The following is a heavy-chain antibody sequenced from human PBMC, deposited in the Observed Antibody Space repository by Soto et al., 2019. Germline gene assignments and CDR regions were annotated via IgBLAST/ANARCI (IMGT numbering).Heavy chain of an antibody. CDR1: GFDFSQFG. CDR3: ARSIGMARRYFYYYGMDL. V-gene: IGHV3-33*01. J-gene: IGHJ6*02. CDR2: IWSYGNFQ. Sequence: QEHLVESGGGVAQPGKSLRLSCAASGFDFSQFGMNWVLQAPCKGLARVLGIWSYGNFQEYVDSVKGRFSISRDDSKNTQYLQRNSLRPYDTAVYFFARSIGMARRYFYYYGMDLWGQRTTVTVSS. D-gene: IGHD6-13*01.